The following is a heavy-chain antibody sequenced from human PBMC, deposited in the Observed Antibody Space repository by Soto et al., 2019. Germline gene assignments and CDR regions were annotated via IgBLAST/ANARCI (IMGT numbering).Heavy chain of an antibody. D-gene: IGHD2-15*01. CDR3: ARAGLDSVSKSHFDY. V-gene: IGHV4-30-2*01. J-gene: IGHJ4*02. CDR1: GGSISSGGYS. Sequence: QLQLQESGSGLVKPSQTLSLTCAVSGGSISSGGYSWSWIRQPPGKGLEWIGYIYHSGSTYYNPSPKSRVTISVDRSRIQFSLKLSSVTAADTAVYYCARAGLDSVSKSHFDYWGQGTLVTVSS. CDR2: IYHSGST.